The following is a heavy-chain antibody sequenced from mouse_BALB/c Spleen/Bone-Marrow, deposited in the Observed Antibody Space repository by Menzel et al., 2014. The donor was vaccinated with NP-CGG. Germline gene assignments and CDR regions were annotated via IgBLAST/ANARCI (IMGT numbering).Heavy chain of an antibody. Sequence: QVQLQQSGPELVKPGASVKISCKASGYAFSSSWMNWVKQRPGQGLEWIGRIYPGDGDTSYNGKFKGKATLTADKSSSTAYMQLSSLTSVDSAVYFCARMGRLRRGDYWGQGTTLTVSS. CDR3: ARMGRLRRGDY. D-gene: IGHD2-4*01. V-gene: IGHV1-82*01. J-gene: IGHJ2*01. CDR2: IYPGDGDT. CDR1: GYAFSSSW.